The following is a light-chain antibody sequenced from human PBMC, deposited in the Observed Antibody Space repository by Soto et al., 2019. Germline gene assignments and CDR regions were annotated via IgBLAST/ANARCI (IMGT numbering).Light chain of an antibody. CDR1: SSDVGGYNY. Sequence: QSVLTQPASVSGSPGQAITISCTGTSSDVGGYNYVSWYQQHPGKAPKLMIYEVSNRPSGVSDRFSGSKSANTASLTISGLQAEDEADYYCTSYTSNSTPVFGTGTKLTVL. CDR2: EVS. J-gene: IGLJ1*01. CDR3: TSYTSNSTPV. V-gene: IGLV2-14*01.